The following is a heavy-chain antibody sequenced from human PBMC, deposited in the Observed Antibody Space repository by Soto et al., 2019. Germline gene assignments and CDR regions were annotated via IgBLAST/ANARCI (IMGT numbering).Heavy chain of an antibody. CDR3: ARHGFGPLHGLVDV. CDR1: GGSITNYY. Sequence: QVQLLESGPGLVKPSETLSLTCTVSGGSITNYYCSWFRQPPGKGLEWIGYINYDGYSAYNLSLKRRVTLSMDASKTQFSLMLESVTATDTAVYYCARHGFGPLHGLVDVWGPGTTVIVSS. J-gene: IGHJ6*02. CDR2: INYDGYS. D-gene: IGHD3-10*01. V-gene: IGHV4-59*08.